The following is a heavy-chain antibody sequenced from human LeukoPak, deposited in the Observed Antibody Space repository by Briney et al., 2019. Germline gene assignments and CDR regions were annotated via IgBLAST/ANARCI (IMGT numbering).Heavy chain of an antibody. Sequence: GGSLRLSCAASGFTFDEFGMHWVRQVPGKGLEWVSGISWNSAHIGYADSVKGRFTISRDNAKNFLFLQMNSLRVEDTALYYCVKDLKAGGILTDWGQGTLLTVSS. V-gene: IGHV3-9*01. J-gene: IGHJ4*02. CDR3: VKDLKAGGILTD. CDR2: ISWNSAHI. D-gene: IGHD3-9*01. CDR1: GFTFDEFG.